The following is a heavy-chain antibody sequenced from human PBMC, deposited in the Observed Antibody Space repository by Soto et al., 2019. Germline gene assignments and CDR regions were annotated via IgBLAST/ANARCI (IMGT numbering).Heavy chain of an antibody. V-gene: IGHV4-34*01. CDR1: GGSFSGYY. CDR3: ARGLPVLRYFDWLSYFDY. CDR2: INHSGST. D-gene: IGHD3-9*01. Sequence: SETLSLTCAVYGGSFSGYYWSWIRQPPGKWLEWIGEINHSGSTNYNPSLKSRVTISVDTSKNQFSLKLSSVTAADTAVYYCARGLPVLRYFDWLSYFDYWGQGXLVTVYS. J-gene: IGHJ4*02.